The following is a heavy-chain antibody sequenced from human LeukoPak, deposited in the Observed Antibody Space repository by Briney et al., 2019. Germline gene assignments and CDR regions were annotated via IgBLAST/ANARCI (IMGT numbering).Heavy chain of an antibody. CDR2: ISSSGSTI. Sequence: GGSLRLSCAASGFTLSAYAMSWVRQAAGKGLEWVSYISSSGSTIYYADSVKGRFTISRDNAKNSLYLQMNSLRAEDTAVYYCASATYYDFWSGYYPFDYWGQGTLVTVSS. CDR1: GFTLSAYA. V-gene: IGHV3-11*04. J-gene: IGHJ4*02. D-gene: IGHD3-3*01. CDR3: ASATYYDFWSGYYPFDY.